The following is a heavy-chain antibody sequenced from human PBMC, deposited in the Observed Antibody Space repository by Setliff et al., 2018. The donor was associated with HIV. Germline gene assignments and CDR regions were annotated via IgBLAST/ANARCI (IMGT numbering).Heavy chain of an antibody. CDR1: GYTFTSYD. CDR2: MNPNSGNT. J-gene: IGHJ6*04. D-gene: IGHD6-6*01. CDR3: ARGWATGADSSPLDV. Sequence: GASVKVSCKASGYTFTSYDINWVRQATGQGLEWMAWMNPNSGNTGYTQKFQGRVTITRNTSITTAYLEVNRLRSDDTAVYYCARGWATGADSSPLDVWGEGTTVTVSS. V-gene: IGHV1-8*03.